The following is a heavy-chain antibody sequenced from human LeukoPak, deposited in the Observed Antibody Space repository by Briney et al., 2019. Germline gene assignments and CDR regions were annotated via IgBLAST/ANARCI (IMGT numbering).Heavy chain of an antibody. CDR1: GFTLSSYA. V-gene: IGHV3-23*01. D-gene: IGHD6-13*01. J-gene: IGHJ4*02. CDR2: ISGSGGNT. CDR3: AKSEGPKLVKDY. Sequence: GGSLRLSCAASGFTLSSYAMSWVRQAPGKGLEWVSAISGSGGNTYYADSVKGRFTISRDNSKNTLYLQMNSLRAEDTAVYYCAKSEGPKLVKDYWGQGTLVTVSS.